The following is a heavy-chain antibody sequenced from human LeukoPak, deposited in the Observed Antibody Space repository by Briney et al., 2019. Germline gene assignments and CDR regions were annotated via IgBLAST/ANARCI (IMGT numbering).Heavy chain of an antibody. Sequence: GASVKVSCKASGYTFTTYGISWVRQAPGQGLEWMGWIDPNSGGTNYAQKFQGRVTMTRDTSISTAYMELSRLRSDDTAVYYCARGRRAAAGKNAFDYWGQGTLVTVSS. J-gene: IGHJ4*02. D-gene: IGHD6-13*01. V-gene: IGHV1-2*02. CDR3: ARGRRAAAGKNAFDY. CDR2: IDPNSGGT. CDR1: GYTFTTYG.